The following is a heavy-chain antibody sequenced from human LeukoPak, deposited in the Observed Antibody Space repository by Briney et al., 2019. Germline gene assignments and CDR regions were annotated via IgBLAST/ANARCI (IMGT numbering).Heavy chain of an antibody. D-gene: IGHD6-19*01. Sequence: GGSLRLSFAASGFPFSNYAMEWVRPAPGKGLEWVAVISYDGSNKYYADSVKGRFTISGDNCKNTLYLQLNSLRPEDTAVYYCARDELAGTGGDYWGQGILATVSS. V-gene: IGHV3-30-3*01. CDR1: GFPFSNYA. J-gene: IGHJ4*02. CDR3: ARDELAGTGGDY. CDR2: ISYDGSNK.